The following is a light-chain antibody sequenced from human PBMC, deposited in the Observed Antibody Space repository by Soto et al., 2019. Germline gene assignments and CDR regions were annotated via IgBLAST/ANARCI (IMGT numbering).Light chain of an antibody. CDR1: QGISKY. V-gene: IGKV1-17*03. Sequence: DIPMTKSPSAKTASVGDRVTTICRASQGISKYLAWFQQKPGKVPKLLIYAASSLQSGVPARFSGSGSGTEFTLTISSLQPEDFGTYYCLQHTTNPLTFGRGTKVDI. CDR3: LQHTTNPLT. CDR2: AAS. J-gene: IGKJ1*01.